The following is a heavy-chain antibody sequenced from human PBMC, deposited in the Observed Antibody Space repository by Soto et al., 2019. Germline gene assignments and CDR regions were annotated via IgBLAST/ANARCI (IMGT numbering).Heavy chain of an antibody. CDR1: GAPLSSGGYF. D-gene: IGHD3-3*01. CDR3: ARSSGGNFGIIIEGSNWFDP. Sequence: PSETLSLTCSVSGAPLSSGGYFWTWMRQPQGRGLEWLGYIYYSGGTNYNPSLKSRVTMTRDTSRSTVYMELRSLRSDDTAIYYCARSSGGNFGIIIEGSNWFDPWGQGTLVTVSS. J-gene: IGHJ5*02. CDR2: IYYSGGT. V-gene: IGHV4-61*08.